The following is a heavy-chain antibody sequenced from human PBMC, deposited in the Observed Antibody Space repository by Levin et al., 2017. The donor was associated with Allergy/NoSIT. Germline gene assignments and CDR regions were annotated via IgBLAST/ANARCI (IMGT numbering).Heavy chain of an antibody. CDR2: INPNSGGT. J-gene: IGHJ5*02. CDR3: AGSLGWNDLELNWFDP. Sequence: EASVKVSCKASGYTFTGYYMHWVRQAPGQGLEWMGRINPNSGGTNYAQKFQGRVTMTRDTSISTAYMELSRLRSDDTAVYYCAGSLGWNDLELNWFDPWGQGTLVTVSS. CDR1: GYTFTGYY. D-gene: IGHD1-1*01. V-gene: IGHV1-2*06.